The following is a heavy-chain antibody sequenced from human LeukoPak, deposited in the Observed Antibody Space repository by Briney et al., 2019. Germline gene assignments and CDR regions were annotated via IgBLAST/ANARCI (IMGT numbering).Heavy chain of an antibody. J-gene: IGHJ4*02. V-gene: IGHV3-30-3*02. Sequence: GRSLRLSCAASGFTFSSYAMHWVRQAPGKGLEWVAVIPYDGSNKYYADSVKGRFTISRDNSKNTLYLQMNSLRAEDTAVYYCARGNYGDYYFDYWGQGTLVTVSS. CDR3: ARGNYGDYYFDY. CDR1: GFTFSSYA. CDR2: IPYDGSNK. D-gene: IGHD4-17*01.